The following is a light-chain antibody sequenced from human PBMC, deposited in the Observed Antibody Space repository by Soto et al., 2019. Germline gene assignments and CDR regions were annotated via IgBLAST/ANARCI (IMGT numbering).Light chain of an antibody. CDR1: QSISTY. V-gene: IGKV1-39*01. J-gene: IGKJ1*01. CDR3: RQRYSNTWT. Sequence: DIQMTQSPSSLSASVGDRVTITCQASQSISTYLNWYQQKPGKAPKLLIYAASSLQSGVPSRFSGSGSETDFTLTISSLQPEHFATYAFRQRYSNTWTFGQGTKVDI. CDR2: AAS.